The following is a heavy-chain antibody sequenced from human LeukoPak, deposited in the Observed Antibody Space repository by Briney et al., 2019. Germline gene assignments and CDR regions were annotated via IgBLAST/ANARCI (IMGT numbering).Heavy chain of an antibody. CDR1: GGSISSSSYY. D-gene: IGHD3-10*01. CDR2: IYYSGGT. V-gene: IGHV4-39*02. Sequence: SETLSLTCTVSGGSISSSSYYWGWIRQPPGKGLEWIGSIYYSGGTYYNPSLKSRVTISVDTSKNQFSLQLNSVTPEDTAVYYCAREDNPRYGSGNYYMSWGQGTLVTVSS. J-gene: IGHJ4*02. CDR3: AREDNPRYGSGNYYMS.